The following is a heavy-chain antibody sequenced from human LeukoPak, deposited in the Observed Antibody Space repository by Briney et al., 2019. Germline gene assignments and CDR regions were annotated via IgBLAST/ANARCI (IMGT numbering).Heavy chain of an antibody. D-gene: IGHD6-13*01. CDR3: ARIAAAATYDAFDI. CDR2: IYHSGST. J-gene: IGHJ3*02. CDR1: GYSISSGYY. V-gene: IGHV4-38-2*01. Sequence: SETLSLTCAVSGYSISSGYYWGWIRQPPGKGLEWTGSIYHSGSTYYNPSLKSRVTISVDTSKNQFSLKLSSVTAADTAVYYCARIAAAATYDAFDIWGQGTMVTVSS.